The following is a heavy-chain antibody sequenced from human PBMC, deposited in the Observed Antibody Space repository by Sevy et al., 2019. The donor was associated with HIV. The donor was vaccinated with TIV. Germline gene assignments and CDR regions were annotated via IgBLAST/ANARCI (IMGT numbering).Heavy chain of an antibody. D-gene: IGHD5-12*01. Sequence: GESLKISCVASGFTFGSYGMHWVRQAPGKGLEWVAVISNDGGNQYYAASVKGRFTISRDNSKNTVYLQMNSLRAEDTAVYYCAKDVSDGYNYFLDFWGQGALVTVSS. J-gene: IGHJ4*02. CDR3: AKDVSDGYNYFLDF. CDR1: GFTFGSYG. CDR2: ISNDGGNQ. V-gene: IGHV3-30*18.